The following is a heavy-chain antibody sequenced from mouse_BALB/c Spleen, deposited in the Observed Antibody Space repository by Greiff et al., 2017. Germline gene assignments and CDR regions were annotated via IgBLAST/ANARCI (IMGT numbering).Heavy chain of an antibody. CDR1: GYSITSGYY. CDR2: ISYDGSN. D-gene: IGHD1-1*01. Sequence: EVKLQESGPGLVKPSQSLSLTCSVTGYSITSGYYWNWIRQFPGNKLEWMGYISYDGSNNYNPSLKNRISITRDTSKNQFFLKLNSVTTEDTATYYCARDVYGSSYDYAMDYWGQGTSVTVSS. CDR3: ARDVYGSSYDYAMDY. V-gene: IGHV3-6*02. J-gene: IGHJ4*01.